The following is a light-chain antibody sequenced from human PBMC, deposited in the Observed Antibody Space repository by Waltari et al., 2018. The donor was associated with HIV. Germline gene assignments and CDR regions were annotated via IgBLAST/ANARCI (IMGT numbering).Light chain of an antibody. CDR3: EQYKNWPPST. CDR1: QSVSSN. J-gene: IGKJ5*01. CDR2: GAS. Sequence: EIVMTQSPSTLSVSPGERPTLSCRASQSVSSNLAWYQQKPGQAPRLLIYGASTRATGIPARFSGSGSGTEVTLTSSSRQSEDFAVYYCEQYKNWPPSTFGQGTRLEIK. V-gene: IGKV3-15*01.